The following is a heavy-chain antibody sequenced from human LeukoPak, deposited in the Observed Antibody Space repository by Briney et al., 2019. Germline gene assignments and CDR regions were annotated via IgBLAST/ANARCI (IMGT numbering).Heavy chain of an antibody. CDR1: GYTFTGYY. CDR3: ARDRGTVTTRGGYFDY. V-gene: IGHV1-2*02. Sequence: GASVKVSCKASGYTFTGYYMHWVRQAPGQGLEWMGWINPNSGGTNYAQKFQSRVTMTRDTSISTAYMELSRLRSDDTAVYYCARDRGTVTTRGGYFDYWGQGTLVTVSS. CDR2: INPNSGGT. J-gene: IGHJ4*02. D-gene: IGHD4-11*01.